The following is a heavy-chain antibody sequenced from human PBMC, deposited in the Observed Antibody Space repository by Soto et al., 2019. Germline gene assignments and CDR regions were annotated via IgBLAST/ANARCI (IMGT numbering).Heavy chain of an antibody. CDR1: GDSISNSRFY. V-gene: IGHV4-39*01. CDR2: IYHTGNA. CDR3: ARDFFDSSDYTTNWFDP. J-gene: IGHJ5*02. D-gene: IGHD3-22*01. Sequence: SETLSLTCSVSGDSISNSRFYWAWIRQPPGEALEWIGSIYHTGNAYYNPSLKSRVTISVDTSKNQFSLKLTSVTAADAALYYCARDFFDSSDYTTNWFDPWGQGTLVTVSS.